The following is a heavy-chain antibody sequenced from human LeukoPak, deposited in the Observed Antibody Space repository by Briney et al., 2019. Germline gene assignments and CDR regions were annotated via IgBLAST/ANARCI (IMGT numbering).Heavy chain of an antibody. Sequence: GALRLSCAASGFTFSSYAMSWVRRAPGKGLEWVSAISGSGGSTYYADSVKGRFTISRDNSKNTLYLQMNSLRAEDTAVYYCAKDPTVTPYYFDYWGQGTLVTVSS. CDR2: ISGSGGST. CDR1: GFTFSSYA. D-gene: IGHD4-17*01. V-gene: IGHV3-23*01. J-gene: IGHJ4*02. CDR3: AKDPTVTPYYFDY.